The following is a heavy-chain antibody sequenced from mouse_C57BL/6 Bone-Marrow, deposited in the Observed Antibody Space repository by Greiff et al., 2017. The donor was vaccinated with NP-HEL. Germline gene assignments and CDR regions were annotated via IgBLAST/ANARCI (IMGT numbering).Heavy chain of an antibody. CDR2: INPNYGTT. J-gene: IGHJ4*01. D-gene: IGHD1-1*01. CDR3: ASYYGSSYYAMDY. Sequence: EVKLMESGPELVKPGASVKISCKASGYSFTDYNMNWVKQSNGKSREWIGVINPNYGTTSYNQKFKGKATLTVDQSSSTAYMQLNSLTSEDSAVYYCASYYGSSYYAMDYWGQGTSVTVSS. CDR1: GYSFTDYN. V-gene: IGHV1-39*01.